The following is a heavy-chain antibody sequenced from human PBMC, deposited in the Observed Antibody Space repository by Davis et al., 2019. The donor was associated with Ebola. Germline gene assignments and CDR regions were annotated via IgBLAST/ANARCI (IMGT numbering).Heavy chain of an antibody. D-gene: IGHD2-15*01. CDR1: GGSISSSNW. V-gene: IGHV3-7*03. J-gene: IGHJ6*02. CDR2: IKEDGSEK. CDR3: ARERVSCSGGSCYYSGLDV. Sequence: ETLSLTCAVSGGSISSSNWWSWVRHAPGQGLEWVANIKEDGSEKFYVDSLKGRFAISRDNAKNSLYLQINSLGAEDTAVYYCARERVSCSGGSCYYSGLDVWGQGTTVTVSS.